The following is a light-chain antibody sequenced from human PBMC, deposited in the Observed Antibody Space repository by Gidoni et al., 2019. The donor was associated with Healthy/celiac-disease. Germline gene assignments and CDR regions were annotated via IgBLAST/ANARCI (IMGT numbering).Light chain of an antibody. CDR1: QSVSSY. CDR2: DAS. J-gene: IGKJ2*01. Sequence: EIVLTQSPATLSLSPGERATLSCRASQSVSSYLAWYQQKPGQAPRPLIYDASNRATGIPARFSGSGSGTDFTLTISSLEPEDFAVYYCQQRSNWPGTFGQGTKLENK. CDR3: QQRSNWPGT. V-gene: IGKV3-11*01.